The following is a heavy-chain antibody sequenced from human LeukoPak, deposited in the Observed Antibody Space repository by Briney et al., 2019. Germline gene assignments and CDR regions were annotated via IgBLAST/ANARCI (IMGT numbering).Heavy chain of an antibody. Sequence: PSETLSLTCTVSGVSISGFHWSWIRQPPEKGLEWIGYLYSSGSTNYNPSLKSRVIISVDTSKNHFSLRLSSVTAADTAVYYCARDYDGSGLSWFDRWGQGTLVTVSS. V-gene: IGHV4-59*01. CDR2: LYSSGST. CDR1: GVSISGFH. CDR3: ARDYDGSGLSWFDR. D-gene: IGHD3-22*01. J-gene: IGHJ5*02.